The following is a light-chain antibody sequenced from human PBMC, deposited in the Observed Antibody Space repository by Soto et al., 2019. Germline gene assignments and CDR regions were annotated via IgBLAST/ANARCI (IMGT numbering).Light chain of an antibody. V-gene: IGKV3-20*01. Sequence: ETVLTQSPGTLSLSPGERATLSCRASQTIRSNYLAWYRQTPGQAPRLLIYGASNRATGIADRFSGSGSGTHFTPIISGLEPEDFALYYCQQYGSSPWTFGQGTKVEIK. CDR3: QQYGSSPWT. CDR2: GAS. J-gene: IGKJ1*01. CDR1: QTIRSNY.